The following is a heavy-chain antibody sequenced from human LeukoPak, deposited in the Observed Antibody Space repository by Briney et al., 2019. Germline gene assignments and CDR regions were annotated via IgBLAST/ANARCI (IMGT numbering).Heavy chain of an antibody. J-gene: IGHJ6*03. V-gene: IGHV4-39*01. D-gene: IGHD6-13*01. Sequence: SETLSLTCTVSGGSISSSSYYWGWIRQPPGKGPEWIGSIYYSGSTYYNPSLKSRVTISVDTSKNQFSLKLSSVTAADTAVYYCARGKRSSSWYPYYYYMDVWGKGTTVTVSS. CDR3: ARGKRSSSWYPYYYYMDV. CDR1: GGSISSSSYY. CDR2: IYYSGST.